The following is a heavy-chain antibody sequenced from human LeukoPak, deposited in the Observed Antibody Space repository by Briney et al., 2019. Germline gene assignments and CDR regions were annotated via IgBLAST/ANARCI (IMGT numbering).Heavy chain of an antibody. CDR3: ARGGGLSGSYYWGIDY. D-gene: IGHD1-26*01. Sequence: GGSLRLSCTVSGFTVSSNSMSWVRQAPGKGLEWVSFIYSDSTHYSDSVKGRFTISRDNSKNTLYLQMNSLRAEDTAVYYCARGGGLSGSYYWGIDYWGQGTLVTVSS. CDR2: IYSDST. V-gene: IGHV3-53*01. CDR1: GFTVSSNS. J-gene: IGHJ4*02.